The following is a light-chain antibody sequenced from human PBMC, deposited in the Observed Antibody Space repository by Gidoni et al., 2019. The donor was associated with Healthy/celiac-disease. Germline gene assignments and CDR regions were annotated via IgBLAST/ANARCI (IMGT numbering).Light chain of an antibody. CDR1: QSVLYSSNNKNY. CDR2: WAS. CDR3: QQYYSTPPWT. V-gene: IGKV4-1*01. J-gene: IGKJ1*01. Sequence: DIVMTQSPDSLAVSLGERATSNCKSSQSVLYSSNNKNYLAWYQQKPGQPPKLLIYWASTRESGVPDRFSGSGSGTDFTLTISSLQAEDVAVYYCQQYYSTPPWTFGQGTQVEIK.